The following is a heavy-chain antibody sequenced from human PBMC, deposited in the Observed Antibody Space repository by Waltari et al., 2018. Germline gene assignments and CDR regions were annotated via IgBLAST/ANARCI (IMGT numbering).Heavy chain of an antibody. CDR1: FTFGVYP. D-gene: IGHD3-10*01. Sequence: FTFGVYPMTWVRQAPGKGLEWVSSITTGGGATYYADSVKGRFTISRDDSNNTLYLQMDSLGAEDTAVYYCAKDTDPIWFGDDYWGQGTLVTVSS. CDR3: AKDTDPIWFGDDY. CDR2: ITTGGGAT. V-gene: IGHV3-23*01. J-gene: IGHJ4*02.